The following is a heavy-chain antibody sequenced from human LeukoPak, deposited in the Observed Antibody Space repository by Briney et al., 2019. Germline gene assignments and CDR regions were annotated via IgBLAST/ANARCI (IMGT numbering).Heavy chain of an antibody. CDR1: GGSLSSSSYY. J-gene: IGHJ4*02. CDR2: IYYSGST. CDR3: ARRGGIAVH. Sequence: PSETLSLTCTVSGGSLSSSSYYWGWIRQPPGKGLEWIGSIYYSGSTYYNPSLKSRVTRSVDTSKNQFSLKLSCVTAADTAVYYFARRGGIAVHWGQETLVTVSS. V-gene: IGHV4-39*01. D-gene: IGHD6-19*01.